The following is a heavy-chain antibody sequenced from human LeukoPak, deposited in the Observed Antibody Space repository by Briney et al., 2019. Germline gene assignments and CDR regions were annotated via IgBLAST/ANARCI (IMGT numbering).Heavy chain of an antibody. CDR3: ARGSTSWYYFDY. Sequence: GGSLRLSCAASGFTFSSSWMTWVRQAPGKGLEWVAHIKEDGTEEYYVDSVKGRFTISRDNAKNSVFLQMSSLRAEDTAIYYCARGSTSWYYFDYWGQGSLVTVSS. CDR2: IKEDGTEE. D-gene: IGHD2-2*01. J-gene: IGHJ4*02. CDR1: GFTFSSSW. V-gene: IGHV3-7*02.